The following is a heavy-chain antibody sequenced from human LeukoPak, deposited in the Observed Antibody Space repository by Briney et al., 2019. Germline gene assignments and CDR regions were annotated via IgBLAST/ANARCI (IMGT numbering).Heavy chain of an antibody. Sequence: ASVKVSCKASGYTFTSYGISWVRQAPGQGLGWMGWISAYNGNTNYAQKLQGRVTMTTDTSTSTAYMELRSLRSDDTAVYYCARDGGPSGSSWYGGGYYYYYMDVWGKGTTVTVSS. CDR1: GYTFTSYG. CDR2: ISAYNGNT. V-gene: IGHV1-18*01. CDR3: ARDGGPSGSSWYGGGYYYYYMDV. J-gene: IGHJ6*03. D-gene: IGHD6-13*01.